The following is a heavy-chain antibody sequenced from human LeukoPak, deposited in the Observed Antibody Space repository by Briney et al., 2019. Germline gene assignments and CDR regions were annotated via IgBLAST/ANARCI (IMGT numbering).Heavy chain of an antibody. CDR3: ARGLRDVAEWGDTATYDAYEI. V-gene: IGHV1-69*02. J-gene: IGHJ3*02. CDR2: IIPILHIT. Sequence: SVKVSCKASGGTLSTYSVSWVRQAPGQGLEWMGRIIPILHITNYAQNFQGRATITADKSTTTAYMELSSLRSEDTAVYYCARGLRDVAEWGDTATYDAYEIWGQGAMVTVSS. CDR1: GGTLSTYS. D-gene: IGHD5-18*01.